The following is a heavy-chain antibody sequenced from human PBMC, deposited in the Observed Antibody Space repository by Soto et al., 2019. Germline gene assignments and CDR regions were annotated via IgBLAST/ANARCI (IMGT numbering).Heavy chain of an antibody. V-gene: IGHV4-4*07. Sequence: KASETLSLTCTVSGGSISSYYWSWIRQPAGKGLEWIGRIYTSGSTNYNPSLKSRVTMSVDTSKNQFSLKLSSVTAADTAVYYCARDGIAAGGYYYYGMDVRGQGTTVTVSS. D-gene: IGHD6-13*01. J-gene: IGHJ6*02. CDR3: ARDGIAAGGYYYYGMDV. CDR1: GGSISSYY. CDR2: IYTSGST.